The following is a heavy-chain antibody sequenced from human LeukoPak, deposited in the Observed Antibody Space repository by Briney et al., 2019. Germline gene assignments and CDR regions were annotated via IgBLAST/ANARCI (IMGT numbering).Heavy chain of an antibody. CDR2: IKQDGSEK. Sequence: GGSLRLSCAASGFTFSSYWMSWVRQAPGKGLEWVANIKQDGSEKYYVDSLKGRFTISRDNAKNTLYLQMNSLRAEDTAVYYCAKRVYGSGSYSTLDYWGQGTLVTVSS. CDR1: GFTFSSYW. J-gene: IGHJ4*02. CDR3: AKRVYGSGSYSTLDY. V-gene: IGHV3-7*03. D-gene: IGHD3-10*01.